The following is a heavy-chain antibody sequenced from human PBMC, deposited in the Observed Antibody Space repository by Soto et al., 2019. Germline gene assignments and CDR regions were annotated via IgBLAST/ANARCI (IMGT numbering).Heavy chain of an antibody. CDR2: IYPGDSDT. D-gene: IGHD6-13*01. CDR3: ARTAAAGKYYYGTDV. CDR1: GYSFTSNW. V-gene: IGHV5-51*01. Sequence: LGESLKISCKGSGYSFTSNWLGWVRQMPGKGLEWMGIIYPGDSDTRYSPSFQGQVTISADKSISTAYLQWSSLKASDTAMYYCARTAAAGKYYYGTDVWGQGTTVTVSS. J-gene: IGHJ6*02.